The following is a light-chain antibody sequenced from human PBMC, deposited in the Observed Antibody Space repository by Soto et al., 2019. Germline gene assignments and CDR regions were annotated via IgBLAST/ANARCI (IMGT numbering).Light chain of an antibody. CDR2: AAS. Sequence: DIQMTQSPSSLSASVGDRVTITCRASQTITTFLNWYQQRPGEAPKLLIYAASSLQSGVPSRFSGSGSGTDFTLTISSLQPEDFATYFCQQSYSTPQPCGQGTKVEIK. V-gene: IGKV1-39*01. CDR1: QTITTF. CDR3: QQSYSTPQP. J-gene: IGKJ1*01.